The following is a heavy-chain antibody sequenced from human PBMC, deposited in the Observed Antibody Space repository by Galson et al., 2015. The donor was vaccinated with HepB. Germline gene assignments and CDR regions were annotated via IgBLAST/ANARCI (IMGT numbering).Heavy chain of an antibody. D-gene: IGHD4-17*01. CDR1: GFTFSRYT. Sequence: SLRLSCAASGFTFSRYTMNWVRQAPGKGLESVSYISSNGNTIYDADTVKGRFIISRDNAKNSLYLQMNSLRAEDTAVFYCARVAASDYGDHAHFDYWGQGTLVTVSS. CDR2: ISSNGNTI. CDR3: ARVAASDYGDHAHFDY. J-gene: IGHJ4*02. V-gene: IGHV3-48*04.